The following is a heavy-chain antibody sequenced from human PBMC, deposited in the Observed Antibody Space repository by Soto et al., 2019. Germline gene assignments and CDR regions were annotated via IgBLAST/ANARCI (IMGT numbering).Heavy chain of an antibody. J-gene: IGHJ4*02. D-gene: IGHD3-3*01. CDR1: GFSLTTSGVG. Sequence: QITLNESGPTVVRPTETLTLTCRFSGFSLTTSGVGVGWIRQSPGKAPEWLALIYWDDDKRYSASLTSRLTITKDTTKNPVVLTVSDLDPTETDTYYCAHRVISTVFVLVTTTAIYFDFWGQGSPVAVSS. CDR3: AHRVISTVFVLVTTTAIYFDF. CDR2: IYWDDDK. V-gene: IGHV2-5*02.